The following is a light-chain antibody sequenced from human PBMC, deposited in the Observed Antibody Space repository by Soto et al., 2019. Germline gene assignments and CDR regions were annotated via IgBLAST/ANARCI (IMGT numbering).Light chain of an antibody. CDR1: QSVSGN. V-gene: IGKV3-15*01. J-gene: IGKJ1*01. CDR3: QQYNNSPRT. Sequence: EIVMTQSPATLSVSPGERATLSCRASQSVSGNLAWYQQKPGQAPRLLIYGASTRATGIPARFSGSGSGTDFTLTISSLQSEDFAVYYCQQYNNSPRTFGQATKVEI. CDR2: GAS.